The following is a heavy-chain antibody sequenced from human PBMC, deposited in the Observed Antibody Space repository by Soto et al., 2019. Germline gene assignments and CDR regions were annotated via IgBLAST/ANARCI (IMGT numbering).Heavy chain of an antibody. V-gene: IGHV1-18*04. Sequence: ASVKVSCKASGYTFTSYYMHWVRQAPGQGLEWMGWISPFNGNTNYGQTLQGRVTLTTETSTSTVYMELRSLRSDDTAVYYCARDQSFDRTYYYGIEVWGQGTTVTVSS. CDR1: GYTFTSYY. J-gene: IGHJ6*02. CDR3: ARDQSFDRTYYYGIEV. D-gene: IGHD3-10*01. CDR2: ISPFNGNT.